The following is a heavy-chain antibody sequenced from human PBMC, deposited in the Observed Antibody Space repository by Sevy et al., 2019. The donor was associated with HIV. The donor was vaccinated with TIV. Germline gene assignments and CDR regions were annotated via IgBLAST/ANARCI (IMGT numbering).Heavy chain of an antibody. J-gene: IGHJ4*02. CDR1: GHTLTDLS. Sequence: ASVKVSCKASGHTLTDLSMHWVRQAPGKGFEWIGRFDPEDGERIYAQKFQGRVTMTEDTSTDAAYMELGSLRSEDTAVYYCSATREYYSDSDGYFDYWGQGTLVTVSS. D-gene: IGHD3-22*01. CDR3: SATREYYSDSDGYFDY. CDR2: FDPEDGER. V-gene: IGHV1-24*01.